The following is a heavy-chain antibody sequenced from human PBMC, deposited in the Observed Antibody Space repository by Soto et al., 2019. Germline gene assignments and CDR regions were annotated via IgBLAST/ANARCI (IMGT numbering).Heavy chain of an antibody. D-gene: IGHD6-19*01. CDR2: ISSSSSYI. Sequence: GGSLRLSCAASGFTFSSYSMNWVRQAPGKGLEWVSSISSSSSYIYYADSVKGRFTISRDNAKNSLYLQMNSLRAEDTAVYYCARVSLHSSGQVGMDVWGQGTTVTVSS. CDR3: ARVSLHSSGQVGMDV. J-gene: IGHJ6*02. V-gene: IGHV3-21*01. CDR1: GFTFSSYS.